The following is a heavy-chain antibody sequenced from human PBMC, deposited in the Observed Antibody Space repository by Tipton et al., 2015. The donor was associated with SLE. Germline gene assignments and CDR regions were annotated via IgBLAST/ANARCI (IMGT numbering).Heavy chain of an antibody. CDR3: ARGGDILTGYNPI. D-gene: IGHD3-9*01. Sequence: LRLSCTVSGGSISSGSYYWSWIRQPPGKGLEWIGYIYYSGSTNYNPSLKSRVTISVDTSKNQFSLKLSSVTAADTAVYYCARGGDILTGYNPIWGQGTLVTVSS. V-gene: IGHV4-61*01. CDR2: IYYSGST. CDR1: GGSISSGSYY. J-gene: IGHJ4*02.